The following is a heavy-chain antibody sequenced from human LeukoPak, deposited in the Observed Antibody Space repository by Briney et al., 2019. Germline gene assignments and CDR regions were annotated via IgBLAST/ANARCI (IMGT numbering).Heavy chain of an antibody. CDR3: ARGEGSGSYMSHFDY. J-gene: IGHJ4*02. V-gene: IGHV4-34*01. Sequence: PSETLSLTCAVYGGSFSGYYWSWIRQPPGKGLEWIGEINHSGSTTYNPSLKSRVTISQDTSKNQFSLKLSSVTAADTAVYYCARGEGSGSYMSHFDYWGQGGLVTVSS. CDR1: GGSFSGYY. CDR2: INHSGST. D-gene: IGHD3-10*01.